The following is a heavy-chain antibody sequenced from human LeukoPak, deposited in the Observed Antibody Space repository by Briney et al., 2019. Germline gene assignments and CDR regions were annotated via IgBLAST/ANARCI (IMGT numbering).Heavy chain of an antibody. CDR3: ARSRHHYDFWSGYQDNWFDP. J-gene: IGHJ5*02. Sequence: GESLKISCKGSGYSFTSYWIGWVRQMPGKGLEWMGIIYPGDSDTRYSPSFQGQVTISADKSISTAYLQWGSLKASDTAMYYCARSRHHYDFWSGYQDNWFDPWGQGTLVTVSS. CDR1: GYSFTSYW. CDR2: IYPGDSDT. D-gene: IGHD3-3*01. V-gene: IGHV5-51*01.